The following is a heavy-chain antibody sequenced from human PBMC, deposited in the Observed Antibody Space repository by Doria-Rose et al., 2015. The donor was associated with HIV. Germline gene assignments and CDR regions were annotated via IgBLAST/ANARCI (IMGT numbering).Heavy chain of an antibody. V-gene: IGHV2-26*01. D-gene: IGHD6-13*01. Sequence: QWGPVLVKPTETLTLTCTVSGVSLSSPGMGVSWIRQPPGKALEWFANIFSDDERSYKTSLKSRLTISRCTSKSQVVLTMTDMDPVDTATYYCARIKSSRWYHKYYFDFWGQGTLVIVSA. CDR3: ARIKSSRWYHKYYFDF. CDR1: GVSLSSPGMG. J-gene: IGHJ4*02. CDR2: IFSDDER.